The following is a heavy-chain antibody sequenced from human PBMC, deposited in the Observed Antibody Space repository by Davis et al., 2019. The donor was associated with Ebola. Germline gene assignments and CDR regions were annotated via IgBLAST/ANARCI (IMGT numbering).Heavy chain of an antibody. CDR2: INHSGST. Sequence: GSLRLSCAASGFTVNRNYMSWVRQAPGKGLEWIGEINHSGSTNYNPSLKSRVTISVDTSKNQFSLKLSSVTAADTAVYYCARDLAGVPAAIYGIFDYWGQGTLVTVSS. D-gene: IGHD2-2*01. CDR3: ARDLAGVPAAIYGIFDY. CDR1: GFTVNRNY. V-gene: IGHV4-34*01. J-gene: IGHJ4*02.